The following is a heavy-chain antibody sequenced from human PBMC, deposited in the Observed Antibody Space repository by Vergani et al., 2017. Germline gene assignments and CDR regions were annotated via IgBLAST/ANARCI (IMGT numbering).Heavy chain of an antibody. CDR3: ARDLGNVPLDY. CDR1: GGTFSSYT. V-gene: IGHV1-69*08. D-gene: IGHD1-26*01. CDR2: IIPILGIA. Sequence: QVQLVQSGAEVKKPGSSVKVSCKASGGTFSSYTISWVRQAPGQGLEWMGRIIPILGIANYAQKFQGRVTITADKSTSTAYMELSSLRSEDTAVYYCARDLGNVPLDYWGHGTLVTVSS. J-gene: IGHJ4*01.